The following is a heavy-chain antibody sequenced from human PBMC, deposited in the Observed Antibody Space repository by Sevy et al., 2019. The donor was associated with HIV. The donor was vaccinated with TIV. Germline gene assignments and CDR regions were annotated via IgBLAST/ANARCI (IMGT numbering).Heavy chain of an antibody. Sequence: SETLSLTCTVSGGSISSYYWSWIRQPAGKGLEWIGRIYTSGSTNYNPSLKSRVTMSVDTSKNQFSLKLSSVTAADTAVYYCARMPVYCSGGSCREVELDYWGQGTLVTVSS. CDR3: ARMPVYCSGGSCREVELDY. J-gene: IGHJ4*02. CDR2: IYTSGST. D-gene: IGHD2-15*01. V-gene: IGHV4-4*07. CDR1: GGSISSYY.